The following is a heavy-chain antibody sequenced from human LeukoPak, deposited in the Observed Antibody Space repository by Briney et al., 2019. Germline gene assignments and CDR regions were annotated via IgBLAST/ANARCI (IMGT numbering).Heavy chain of an antibody. CDR3: ARDQDWNDRGGLDY. D-gene: IGHD1-1*01. V-gene: IGHV3-48*01. CDR2: ISSGGGTT. CDR1: GFTFTEFS. J-gene: IGHJ4*02. Sequence: GGSQRLSCVASGFTFTEFSFNWIRQAPGKGPEWLSYISSGGGTTYYADSVKGRFTISRDNAHNLVQLQMHSLRPEDTGVYYCARDQDWNDRGGLDYWGQGTLVTVSS.